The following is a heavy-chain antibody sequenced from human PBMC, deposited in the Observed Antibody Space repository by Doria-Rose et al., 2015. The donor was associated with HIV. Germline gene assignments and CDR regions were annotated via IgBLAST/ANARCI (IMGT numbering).Heavy chain of an antibody. V-gene: IGHV2-26*01. Sequence: SGPVLVKPTETLTLTCTVSGVSLSSPGMGVSWIRQPPGKALEWLANIFADDERSYNTSLKSSLIISRDTYKGQVVITMTDMDPVDTATYYCARIKSSRWYHKYSFDFWGQGTLVIVSA. D-gene: IGHD6-13*01. CDR3: ARIKSSRWYHKYSFDF. CDR1: GVSLSSPGMG. J-gene: IGHJ4*02. CDR2: IFADDER.